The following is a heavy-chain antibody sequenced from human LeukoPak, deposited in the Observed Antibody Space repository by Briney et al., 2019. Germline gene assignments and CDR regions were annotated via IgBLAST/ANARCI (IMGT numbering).Heavy chain of an antibody. Sequence: TLSLPFTVSGGSIISYYWSWIRQPPGKGLEWIGYIYDSETTNYNPSLKSRVTISVGMSKKQFSLKLSSVTAADTAVYYCARGSYYDRSGYSPALDSWGQGTLVTVSS. CDR2: IYDSETT. J-gene: IGHJ4*02. CDR3: ARGSYYDRSGYSPALDS. D-gene: IGHD3-22*01. CDR1: GGSIISYY. V-gene: IGHV4-59*01.